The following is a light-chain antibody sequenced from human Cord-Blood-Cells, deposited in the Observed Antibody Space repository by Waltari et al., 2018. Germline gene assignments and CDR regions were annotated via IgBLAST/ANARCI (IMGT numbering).Light chain of an antibody. CDR3: SSYTSSSTWV. CDR2: DVS. V-gene: IGLV2-14*01. Sequence: QSALTQPASVSGSPGQSITISCTGTSRYVGGYNYVPWYQQHPGKAPKLMIYDVSKRPSGVSNRFSGSKSGNTASLTIPGLQAEDEADYYCSSYTSSSTWVFGGGTKLTVL. J-gene: IGLJ3*02. CDR1: SRYVGGYNY.